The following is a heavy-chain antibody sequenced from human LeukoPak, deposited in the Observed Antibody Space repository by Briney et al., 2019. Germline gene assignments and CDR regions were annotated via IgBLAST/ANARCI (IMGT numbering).Heavy chain of an antibody. V-gene: IGHV3-23*01. CDR1: GFAFSNFA. Sequence: GGSLRLSCAASGFAFSNFAMSWVRQSPGKGLEWVSGISGSSGGSPNYADSVKGWFTISRDNSKNTLYLQMNSLRAEDTAVYYCAKDSYYYDSSGYYNYWGQGTLVTVSS. D-gene: IGHD3-22*01. CDR2: ISGSSGGSP. CDR3: AKDSYYYDSSGYYNY. J-gene: IGHJ4*02.